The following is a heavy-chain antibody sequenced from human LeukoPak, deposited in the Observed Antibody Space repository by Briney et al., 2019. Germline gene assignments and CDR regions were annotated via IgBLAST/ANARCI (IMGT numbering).Heavy chain of an antibody. J-gene: IGHJ4*02. CDR3: ARGGDGRLYDSSGYYPDY. CDR1: GYTLTSYG. D-gene: IGHD3-22*01. CDR2: ISAYNGNT. V-gene: IGHV1-18*01. Sequence: ASVKVSCKASGYTLTSYGISWVRQAPGQGLEWMGWISAYNGNTNYAQKLQGRVTMTTDTSTSTAYMELRSLRSDDTAVYYCARGGDGRLYDSSGYYPDYWGQGTLVTVSS.